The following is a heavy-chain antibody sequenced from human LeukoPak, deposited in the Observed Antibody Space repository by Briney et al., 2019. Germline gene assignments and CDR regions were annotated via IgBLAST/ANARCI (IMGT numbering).Heavy chain of an antibody. D-gene: IGHD3-10*01. Sequence: TGGSLRLSCAASGFTFGDYAMNWVRQAPGKGLEWVSGIIASGRDTYYAGSVKGRFTISRDTSKNTLYLQMNSLRAEDTAVYYCAKDRYYYGLGYYFDYWGQGALVTVSS. CDR1: GFTFGDYA. CDR2: IIASGRDT. CDR3: AKDRYYYGLGYYFDY. V-gene: IGHV3-23*01. J-gene: IGHJ4*02.